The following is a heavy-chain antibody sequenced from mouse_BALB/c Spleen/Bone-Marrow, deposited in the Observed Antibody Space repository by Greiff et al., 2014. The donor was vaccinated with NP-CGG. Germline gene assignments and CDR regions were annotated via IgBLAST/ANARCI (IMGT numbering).Heavy chain of an antibody. V-gene: IGHV1-4*01. J-gene: IGHJ3*01. CDR2: INPSSGYT. CDR3: AAGHYGNSGWFAY. D-gene: IGHD2-1*01. CDR1: GYTFTSYT. Sequence: QVQLKESGAELARPGASVKMSCKASGYTFTSYTMHWVKQRPGQGLEWIGYINPSSGYTNYNQKFKDKATLTADKSSSTAYMQLSSLTSEDSAVYYCAAGHYGNSGWFAYWGQGTLVTVSA.